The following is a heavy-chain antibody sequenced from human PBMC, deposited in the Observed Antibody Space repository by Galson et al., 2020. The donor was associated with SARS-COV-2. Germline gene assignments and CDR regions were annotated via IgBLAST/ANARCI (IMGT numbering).Heavy chain of an antibody. J-gene: IGHJ4*02. V-gene: IGHV4-4*02. CDR3: AITSIGFTWNS. CDR2: IHHSGNS. CDR1: ADSITSGHW. Sequence: SETLSLTCAVSADSITSGHWSSWVRQPPGKGLEWIGEIHHSGNSNYNPSLKSRVTMSLDPSRNQFSLRLNSVTAADTAMYVCAITSIGFTWNSWGQGTLVTVSS. D-gene: IGHD2-15*01.